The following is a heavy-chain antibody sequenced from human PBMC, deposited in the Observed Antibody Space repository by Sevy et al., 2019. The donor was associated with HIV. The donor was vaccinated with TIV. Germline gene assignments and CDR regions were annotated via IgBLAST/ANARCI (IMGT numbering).Heavy chain of an antibody. CDR1: GLTFSSYW. CDR2: IMQDGSEK. V-gene: IGHV3-7*01. Sequence: GGSLRLSCAASGLTFSSYWMSWVRQAPGKGLEWVANIMQDGSEKYYVDSVKGRFTISRDNAKNSLYLQMNSLRAEDTAVYYCASPGGYDFWSGRNPSMDVWRQGTTVTVSS. D-gene: IGHD3-3*01. CDR3: ASPGGYDFWSGRNPSMDV. J-gene: IGHJ6*02.